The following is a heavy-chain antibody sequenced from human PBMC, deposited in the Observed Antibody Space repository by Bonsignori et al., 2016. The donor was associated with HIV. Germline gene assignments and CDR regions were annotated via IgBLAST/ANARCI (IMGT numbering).Heavy chain of an antibody. CDR3: AAERADDSSGYHFDYYYDN. CDR2: IVLILGVA. D-gene: IGHD3-22*01. Sequence: WVRQAPGQGLEWMGGIVLILGVAKYSQKFQGRVTITADKSTATVYMELSSLRSEDTAVYYCAAERADDSSGYHFDYYYDNWGQGTLVTVSS. J-gene: IGHJ4*02. V-gene: IGHV1-69*10.